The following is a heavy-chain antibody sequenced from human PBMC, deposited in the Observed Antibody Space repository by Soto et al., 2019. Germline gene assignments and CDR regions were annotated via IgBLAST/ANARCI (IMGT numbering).Heavy chain of an antibody. CDR2: INAGNGNT. V-gene: IGHV1-3*01. J-gene: IGHJ6*02. D-gene: IGHD6-19*01. Sequence: ASVKVSCKASGYTFTSYGINWVRQAPGQGLEWMGWINAGNGNTKYSQKFQGRVTITRDTSASTAYMELSSLRSEDTAVYYCARSRRGAYSSGWYSPSGYYNYGIDVWGQGTKVTVSS. CDR1: GYTFTSYG. CDR3: ARSRRGAYSSGWYSPSGYYNYGIDV.